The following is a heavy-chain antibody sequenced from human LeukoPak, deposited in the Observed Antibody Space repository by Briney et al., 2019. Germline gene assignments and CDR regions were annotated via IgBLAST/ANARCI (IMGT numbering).Heavy chain of an antibody. Sequence: ASVKVFCKASGYTFTGYYMHWVRQAPGQGLEWMGWINPNSGGTNYAQKFQGWVTMTRDTSITTAYMELRRLRSDDTAVYYCARGGAYDFWSGPPYNWFDPWGQGTLVTVSS. CDR3: ARGGAYDFWSGPPYNWFDP. J-gene: IGHJ5*02. D-gene: IGHD3-3*01. CDR2: INPNSGGT. V-gene: IGHV1-2*04. CDR1: GYTFTGYY.